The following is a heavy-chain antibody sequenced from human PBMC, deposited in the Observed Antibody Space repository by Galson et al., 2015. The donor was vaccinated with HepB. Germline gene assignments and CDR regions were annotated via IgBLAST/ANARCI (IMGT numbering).Heavy chain of an antibody. CDR1: GYSFTNYW. Sequence: QSGAEVKKPGESLKISCKGSGYSFTNYWIAWVRQMPGKGLEWMGIVYPGDSDTRYSPSFQGQVTISADKSISTAYLQWSSLKASDTAMYYCARQYCSRASCYGVPGVHWFDPWGQGTQVIVSS. CDR3: ARQYCSRASCYGVPGVHWFDP. J-gene: IGHJ5*02. CDR2: VYPGDSDT. V-gene: IGHV5-51*01. D-gene: IGHD2-2*01.